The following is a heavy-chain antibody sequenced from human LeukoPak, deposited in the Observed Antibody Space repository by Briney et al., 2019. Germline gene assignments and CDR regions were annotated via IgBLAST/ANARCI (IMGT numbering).Heavy chain of an antibody. CDR1: GYTFTSYY. D-gene: IGHD2-2*01. V-gene: IGHV1-46*01. CDR3: ARDDALNYCSSTSCSPLFDY. J-gene: IGHJ4*02. CDR2: INPSGGST. Sequence: ASVKVSCKASGYTFTSYYMHWVRQAPGQGLEWMRIINPSGGSTSYAQKFQGRVTMTRDTSTSTVYMELSSLRSEDTAVYYCARDDALNYCSSTSCSPLFDYWGQGTLVTVSS.